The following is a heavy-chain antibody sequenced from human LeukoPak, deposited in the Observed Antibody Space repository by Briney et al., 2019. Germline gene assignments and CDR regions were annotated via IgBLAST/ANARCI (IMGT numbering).Heavy chain of an antibody. CDR3: ARDTTAYCGGDCYPGS. V-gene: IGHV3-33*01. D-gene: IGHD2-21*02. CDR2: IWYDGSNK. CDR1: GFTFSSYG. J-gene: IGHJ3*01. Sequence: PGRSLRLSCAASGFTFSSYGMHWVRQAPGKGLEWVAVIWYDGSNKYYADSVKGRFTISRDNSKNTLYLQMNSLRAEDTAVYYCARDTTAYCGGDCYPGSWGQGTMVTVSS.